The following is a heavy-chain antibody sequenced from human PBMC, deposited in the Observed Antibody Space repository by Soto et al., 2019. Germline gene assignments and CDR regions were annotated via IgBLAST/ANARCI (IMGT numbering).Heavy chain of an antibody. J-gene: IGHJ5*02. CDR1: GFTFSSYE. Sequence: EVLLVESGGGLVQPGGSLRLSCTASGFTFSSYEMNWVRQAPGKGLEWISYISTSGRTIFDAGSVKGRFTISRDNTRNTLFLQMDSLRPEDTAVYYCVRQPAHVYEASPKWFDPWGQGTLVIVSS. V-gene: IGHV3-48*03. D-gene: IGHD3-16*01. CDR2: ISTSGRTI. CDR3: VRQPAHVYEASPKWFDP.